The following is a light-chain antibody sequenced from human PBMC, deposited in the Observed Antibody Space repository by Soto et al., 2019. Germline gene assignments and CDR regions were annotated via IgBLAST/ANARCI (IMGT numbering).Light chain of an antibody. CDR1: QGISSY. V-gene: IGKV1-8*01. CDR2: AAS. CDR3: QQYSSYPPT. Sequence: AIRMTQSPSSFSASTGDRVTITCRASQGISSYLAWYQQKPGKAPKLLIYAASTLQSGVPSRFSGSGSGTDCTLTISCLQSEDFATYYCQQYSSYPPTFGPGTKVDIK. J-gene: IGKJ3*01.